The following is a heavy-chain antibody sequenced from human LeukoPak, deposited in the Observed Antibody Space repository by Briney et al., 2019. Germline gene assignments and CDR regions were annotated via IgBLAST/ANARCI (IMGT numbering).Heavy chain of an antibody. D-gene: IGHD3-9*01. CDR3: ASLGGDILTGYYDLYFDY. Sequence: GESLKISCKGSGYSFTSYWIGWVRQMPGKGLEWMGIIYPGDSDTRYSPSFQGQVTISADKSISTAYLQWSSLKASDTAMYYCASLGGDILTGYYDLYFDYWGQGTLVTVSS. CDR2: IYPGDSDT. V-gene: IGHV5-51*01. J-gene: IGHJ4*02. CDR1: GYSFTSYW.